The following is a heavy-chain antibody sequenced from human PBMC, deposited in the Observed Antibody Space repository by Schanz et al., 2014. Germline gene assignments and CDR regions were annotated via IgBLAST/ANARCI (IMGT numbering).Heavy chain of an antibody. CDR1: RFTFSSYS. CDR3: ARVRYDILTDYYTEYYFDS. J-gene: IGHJ4*02. D-gene: IGHD3-9*01. V-gene: IGHV3-21*01. CDR2: ITASGDYM. Sequence: EVQLVESGGGLVKPGGSLRLSCEASRFTFSSYSFNWVRQAPGKGLEWVSSITASGDYMHYADSVKGRFTISRDNARNSLYLQMNNLRVEDTAVYYCARVRYDILTDYYTEYYFDSWGQGTLVAVSS.